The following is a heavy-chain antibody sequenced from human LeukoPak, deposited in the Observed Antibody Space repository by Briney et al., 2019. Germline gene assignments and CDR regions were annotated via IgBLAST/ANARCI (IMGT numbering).Heavy chain of an antibody. V-gene: IGHV4-39*01. CDR2: IYYSGST. J-gene: IGHJ4*02. Sequence: ETLSLTCTVSGGSISSYYWGWIRQPPGKGLEWIGSIYYSGSTYYNPSLKSRVTISVDTSKNQFSLRLSSVTAADTAVYYCARQIVVVPAAIWGQADYWGQGTLVTVSS. D-gene: IGHD2-2*02. CDR3: ARQIVVVPAAIWGQADY. CDR1: GGSISSYY.